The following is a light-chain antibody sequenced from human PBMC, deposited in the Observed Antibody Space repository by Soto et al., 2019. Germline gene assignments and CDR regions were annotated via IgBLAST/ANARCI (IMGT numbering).Light chain of an antibody. CDR2: DAS. V-gene: IGKV3-20*01. J-gene: IGKJ1*01. CDR3: QQYGSSPRT. Sequence: EIVLAQSPATLSLSPWERATLSCRASQSVSSYLAWYQQKPGQAPRLLIYDASNRATGIPARFSGSGSGTDFTLTISRLEPEDFAVYYCQQYGSSPRTFGQGTKVDIK. CDR1: QSVSSY.